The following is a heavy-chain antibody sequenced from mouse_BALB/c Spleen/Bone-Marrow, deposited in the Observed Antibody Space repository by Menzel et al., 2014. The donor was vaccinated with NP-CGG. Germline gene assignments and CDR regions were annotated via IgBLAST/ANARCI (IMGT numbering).Heavy chain of an antibody. CDR3: ARGYGNYDYWYFDV. Sequence: EVQLVESGPELVKPGASVKISCKASGYSFTGYYMHWVKQSHVKSLEWIGRINPYNGATSYNQNFKDKASLTVDKSSSTAYMELHSLTSEDSAVYYCARGYGNYDYWYFDVWGAGTTVNVSS. CDR2: INPYNGAT. V-gene: IGHV1-31*01. J-gene: IGHJ1*01. CDR1: GYSFTGYY. D-gene: IGHD2-1*01.